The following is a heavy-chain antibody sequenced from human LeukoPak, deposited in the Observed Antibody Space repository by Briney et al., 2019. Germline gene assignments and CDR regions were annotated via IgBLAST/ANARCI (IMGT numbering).Heavy chain of an antibody. J-gene: IGHJ4*02. CDR2: ISNDGNNK. CDR3: AKDGLMRFFDY. CDR1: GFIFSSYD. V-gene: IGHV3-30*18. D-gene: IGHD2-8*01. Sequence: GGSLILSCAASGFIFSSYDMYWVRQAPGKGLEWVAVISNDGNNKQYADSVKGRFTISRDNSKNTLYLQMNSLRADDTAVYHCAKDGLMRFFDYWGQGTLVTVSS.